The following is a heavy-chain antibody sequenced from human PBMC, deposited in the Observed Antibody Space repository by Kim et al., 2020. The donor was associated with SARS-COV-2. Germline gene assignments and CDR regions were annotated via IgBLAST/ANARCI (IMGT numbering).Heavy chain of an antibody. Sequence: GGSLRLSCAASGFTFSSYSMNWVRQAPGKGLEWVSYISSSSSTIYYADSVKGRFTISRDNAKNSLYLQMNSLRDEDTAVYYCARDRGWAGRIYGMDVWGQGTTVTVSS. CDR2: ISSSSSTI. J-gene: IGHJ6*02. CDR3: ARDRGWAGRIYGMDV. D-gene: IGHD6-19*01. CDR1: GFTFSSYS. V-gene: IGHV3-48*02.